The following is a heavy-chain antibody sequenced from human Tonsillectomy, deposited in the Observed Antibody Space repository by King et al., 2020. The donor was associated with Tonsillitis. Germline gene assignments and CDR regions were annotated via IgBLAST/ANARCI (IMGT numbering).Heavy chain of an antibody. J-gene: IGHJ5*02. CDR1: GVTVSSNY. Sequence: VQLVESGGGLIQPGGSLRLSCAASGVTVSSNYMSWVRQAPGKGLEWVSVIYSGGSTHNADSVKGRFTISRDNSKNTVYLQMNSLRAEDTAVYYCARGPGYSRGWYGSGFDPWGQGTLVTVSS. CDR3: ARGPGYSRGWYGSGFDP. D-gene: IGHD6-19*01. V-gene: IGHV3-53*01. CDR2: IYSGGST.